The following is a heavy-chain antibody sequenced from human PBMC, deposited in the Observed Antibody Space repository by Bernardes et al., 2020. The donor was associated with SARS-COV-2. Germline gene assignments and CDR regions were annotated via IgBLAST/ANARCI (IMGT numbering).Heavy chain of an antibody. CDR2: MNYSGGGP. CDR1: GFNFNSYD. V-gene: IGHV3-23*01. J-gene: IGHJ4*02. D-gene: IGHD7-27*01. Sequence: GGSLRLSCVASGFNFNSYDMIWVRQAPGKGLEFVASMNYSGGGPGYGASVRGRFTVSRDNSKHTLYLQMNSLRADDTAIYYCGKDPNWGSGYWGPGTLVTVSS. CDR3: GKDPNWGSGY.